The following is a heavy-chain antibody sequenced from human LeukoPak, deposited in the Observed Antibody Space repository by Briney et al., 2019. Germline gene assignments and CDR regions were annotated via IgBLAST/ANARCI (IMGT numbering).Heavy chain of an antibody. Sequence: SVKVSCKASGGXFSSYAISWVRQAPGQGLDWMGGMIPILGITTYAQKFQGRVTITADKSTSTAYMELSSLRSDDTAVYYCARALVLSCSSTSCSVAPSAYWGQGTLVTVSS. J-gene: IGHJ4*02. CDR2: MIPILGIT. D-gene: IGHD2-2*01. CDR3: ARALVLSCSSTSCSVAPSAY. CDR1: GGXFSSYA. V-gene: IGHV1-69*10.